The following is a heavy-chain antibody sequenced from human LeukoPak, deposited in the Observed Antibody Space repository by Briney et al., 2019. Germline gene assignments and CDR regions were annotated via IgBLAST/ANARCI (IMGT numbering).Heavy chain of an antibody. CDR1: GFTFSTYA. Sequence: PGGSLRLSCAASGFTFSTYAMSWVRQAPGKGLEWVSAISGSGANTYYADSVKGRFTISRDNSKNTLYLQMNSLRAEDTAVYFCASTVTSNKVQHWGQGTLVTVSS. D-gene: IGHD4-17*01. CDR3: ASTVTSNKVQH. CDR2: ISGSGANT. V-gene: IGHV3-23*01. J-gene: IGHJ1*01.